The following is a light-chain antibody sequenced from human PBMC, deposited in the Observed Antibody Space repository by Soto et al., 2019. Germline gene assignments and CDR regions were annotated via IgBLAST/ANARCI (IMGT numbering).Light chain of an antibody. CDR1: QSISSW. CDR3: QQYNSYSPT. Sequence: EIQMTQAASTLSTYVGDRVTITCRASQSISSWLAWYLQKPGKAPKLLIYDASSLESGVPSRFSGSGSGTEFTLTISSLQPDDFATYYCQQYNSYSPTFGQGTKVDIK. J-gene: IGKJ1*01. CDR2: DAS. V-gene: IGKV1-5*01.